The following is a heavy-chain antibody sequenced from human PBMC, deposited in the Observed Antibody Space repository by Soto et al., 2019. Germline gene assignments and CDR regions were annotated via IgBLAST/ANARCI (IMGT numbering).Heavy chain of an antibody. CDR3: ASGIIRKVAARDHPVDY. V-gene: IGHV4-31*03. Sequence: QVQLQESGPGLVKPSQTLSLTCTVSGGSISSGGYYWSWIRQHPGKGLEWIGYIYYSGSTYYNPSLRSRVTISVDTSKNQFSLKLSSVTAADTAVYYCASGIIRKVAARDHPVDYWGQGTLVTVSS. J-gene: IGHJ4*02. CDR2: IYYSGST. CDR1: GGSISSGGYY. D-gene: IGHD6-6*01.